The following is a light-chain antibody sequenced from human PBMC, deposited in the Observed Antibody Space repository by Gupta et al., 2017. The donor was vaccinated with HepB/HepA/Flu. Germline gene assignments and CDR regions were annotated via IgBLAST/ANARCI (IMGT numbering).Light chain of an antibody. Sequence: DMQMTQSPSSLSASVGDRVTITCQASQDISNYLNWYQQKPGKAPKLLIYDASKLEIGVPSRFSGSGSGTAFTFTISCLQPDDFATYYCQQYDNLPWTFGQGTKVDIK. CDR3: QQYDNLPWT. CDR2: DAS. CDR1: QDISNY. J-gene: IGKJ1*01. V-gene: IGKV1-33*01.